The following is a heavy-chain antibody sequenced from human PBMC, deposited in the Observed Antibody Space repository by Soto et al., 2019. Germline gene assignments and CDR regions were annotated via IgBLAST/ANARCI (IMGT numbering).Heavy chain of an antibody. Sequence: KPSETLSLTCTVSGGSISSYYWSWIRQPPGKGLEWIGYIYYSGSTNYNPSLKSRVTISVDTSKNQFSLKLSSVTAADTAVYYCATVRAHYFDYWGQGTLVTVSS. J-gene: IGHJ4*02. V-gene: IGHV4-59*08. CDR1: GGSISSYY. CDR2: IYYSGST. CDR3: ATVRAHYFDY.